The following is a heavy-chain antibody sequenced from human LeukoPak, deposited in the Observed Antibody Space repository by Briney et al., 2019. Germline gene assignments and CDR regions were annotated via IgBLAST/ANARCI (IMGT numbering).Heavy chain of an antibody. V-gene: IGHV4-31*03. D-gene: IGHD4-11*01. Sequence: SETLSLTCTVSGGSISSGGYYWSWIRQHPGKGLEWIGYIYYSGSTYYNPSLKSRVTISVDTSKNQFSLKLSSVTAADTVVYYCAATVVNDAFDIWGQGTMVTVSS. CDR1: GGSISSGGYY. CDR2: IYYSGST. J-gene: IGHJ3*02. CDR3: AATVVNDAFDI.